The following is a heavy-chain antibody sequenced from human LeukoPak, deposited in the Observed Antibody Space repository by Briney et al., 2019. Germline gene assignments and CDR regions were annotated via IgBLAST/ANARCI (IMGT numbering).Heavy chain of an antibody. D-gene: IGHD2-15*01. V-gene: IGHV3-7*01. CDR2: IKQDGSEE. CDR3: ARAGYCSGGICSFDY. Sequence: PGGSLRLSCATSGFTFTNYWMNWVRQAPGNGLEWVAKIKQDGSEEYYVDSVKGRFTISRDNAKNSLYLQMNSLRADDTAVYYCARAGYCSGGICSFDYWGQGTLVTVPS. CDR1: GFTFTNYW. J-gene: IGHJ4*01.